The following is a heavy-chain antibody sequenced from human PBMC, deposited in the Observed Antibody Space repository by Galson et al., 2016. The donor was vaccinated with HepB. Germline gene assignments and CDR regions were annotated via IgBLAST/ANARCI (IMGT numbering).Heavy chain of an antibody. CDR3: ARDTSSNMRADW. J-gene: IGHJ4*02. Sequence: SLRLSCAASGFTVSSNYMSWVRQAPGKGLEWVSTIYSDGTTYYADSVKGRFAISRDNPKNTLYLEMSGLTVDDTAVYFCARDTSSNMRADWWGQGTLVTVSS. V-gene: IGHV3-53*01. D-gene: IGHD3-16*01. CDR1: GFTVSSNY. CDR2: IYSDGTT.